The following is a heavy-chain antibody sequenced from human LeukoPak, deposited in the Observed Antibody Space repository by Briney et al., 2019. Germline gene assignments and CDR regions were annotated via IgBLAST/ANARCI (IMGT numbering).Heavy chain of an antibody. D-gene: IGHD1-26*01. V-gene: IGHV4-39*01. CDR3: ARQRNFRDRWELRRGFDY. J-gene: IGHJ4*02. CDR2: IYYSGST. Sequence: SETLSPTCTVSGGSISSSSYYWGWIRQPPGKGLEWIGSIYYSGSTYYNPSLKSRVTISVDTSKNQFSLKLSSVTAADTAVYYCARQRNFRDRWELRRGFDYWGQGTLVTVSS. CDR1: GGSISSSSYY.